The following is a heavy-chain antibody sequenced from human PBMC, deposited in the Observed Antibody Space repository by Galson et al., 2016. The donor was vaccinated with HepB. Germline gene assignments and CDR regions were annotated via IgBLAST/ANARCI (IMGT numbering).Heavy chain of an antibody. CDR3: AARVHIP. CDR1: GFTFRSSA. Sequence: SLRLSCAVSGFTFRSSAMTWVRQSPGKGLEWVSAINGRGTSTYYADSVRGRFTIPRDTSKNTLFLQMTSLRADDTALYYCAARVHIPWGQGTLVTVSS. D-gene: IGHD2-21*01. J-gene: IGHJ5*02. CDR2: INGRGTST. V-gene: IGHV3-23*01.